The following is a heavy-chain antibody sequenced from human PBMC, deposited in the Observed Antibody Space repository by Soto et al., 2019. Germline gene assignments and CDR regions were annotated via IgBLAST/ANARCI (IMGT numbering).Heavy chain of an antibody. D-gene: IGHD3-10*01. CDR3: ARGATMVRGVIVDYYYYGMDV. J-gene: IGHJ6*02. V-gene: IGHV1-69*12. Sequence: QVQLVQSGAEVKKPGSSVKVSCKPSGGTFSSYAISWVRQAPGQGLEWMGGIIPIFGTANYAQKFQGRVTITADESTSTAYMELSSLRSEDTAVYYCARGATMVRGVIVDYYYYGMDVWGQGTTVTVSS. CDR1: GGTFSSYA. CDR2: IIPIFGTA.